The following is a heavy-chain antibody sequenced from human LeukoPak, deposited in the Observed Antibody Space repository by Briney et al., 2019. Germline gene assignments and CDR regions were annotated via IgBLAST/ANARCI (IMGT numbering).Heavy chain of an antibody. CDR3: ARDKGGIVVVPAAPTGFDP. J-gene: IGHJ5*02. CDR1: GGSISSGDYY. Sequence: SETLSLTCTVSGGSISSGDYYWSWIRQPPGKGLEWIGYIYYSGSTYYNPSLKSRVTISVDTSKNQFSLKLSSVTAADTAVYYCARDKGGIVVVPAAPTGFDPWGQGTLVTVSS. V-gene: IGHV4-30-4*01. D-gene: IGHD2-2*01. CDR2: IYYSGST.